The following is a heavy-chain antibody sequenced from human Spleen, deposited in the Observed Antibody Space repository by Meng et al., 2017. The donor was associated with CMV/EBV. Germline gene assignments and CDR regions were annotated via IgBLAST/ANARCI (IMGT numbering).Heavy chain of an antibody. D-gene: IGHD3-3*01. Sequence: GESLKISCAASGFTFSDYAMHWVRQAPGKGLEWVAVISYDGSNKYYTDSVKGRFTISRDNSKNTLYLQMNSLRAEDTAVYYCASSIFGVVSPGYWGQGTLVTVSS. V-gene: IGHV3-30*04. CDR1: GFTFSDYA. CDR3: ASSIFGVVSPGY. J-gene: IGHJ4*02. CDR2: ISYDGSNK.